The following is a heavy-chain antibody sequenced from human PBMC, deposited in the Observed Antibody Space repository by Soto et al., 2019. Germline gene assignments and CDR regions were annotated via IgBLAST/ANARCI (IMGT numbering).Heavy chain of an antibody. D-gene: IGHD1-26*01. J-gene: IGHJ3*02. V-gene: IGHV4-59*01. Sequence: ETLSLTCTVSGGSIGSYYWSWIRQPPGKGLEWIGYIYYSGSTNYNPSLKSRVTISVDTSKNQFSLKLSSVTAADTAVYYCARERGGSRDAFDIWGQGTMVTVSS. CDR1: GGSIGSYY. CDR2: IYYSGST. CDR3: ARERGGSRDAFDI.